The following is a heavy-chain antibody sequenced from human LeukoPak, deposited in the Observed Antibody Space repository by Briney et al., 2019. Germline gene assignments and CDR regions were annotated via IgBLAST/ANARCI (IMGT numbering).Heavy chain of an antibody. V-gene: IGHV3-30*02. D-gene: IGHD3-22*01. CDR3: AKESDDSSGYYSDFDY. Sequence: GGSLRLSCAASGFTFSSYGMHWVRQAPGKGLEWVAVIRYDGSNKYYADSVKGRFTISRDNSKNTLYLQMNSLRAEDTAVYYCAKESDDSSGYYSDFDYWGQGTLVTVSS. CDR1: GFTFSSYG. J-gene: IGHJ4*02. CDR2: IRYDGSNK.